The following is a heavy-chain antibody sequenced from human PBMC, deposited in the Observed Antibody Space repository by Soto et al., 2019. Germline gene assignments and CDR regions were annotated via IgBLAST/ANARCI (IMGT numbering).Heavy chain of an antibody. Sequence: QVQLVQSGAEVKKPGDSVKLSCKASGYVFTSFHMLWVGQAPGQGLERMGLINPSDGRTEYAQKFQGRVTMTSDTSTSTVYMVLNTLRSEDTAVYYCARAGINWLDPWGQGTLVTVSA. CDR1: GYVFTSFH. D-gene: IGHD6-13*01. J-gene: IGHJ5*02. V-gene: IGHV1-46*01. CDR2: INPSDGRT. CDR3: ARAGINWLDP.